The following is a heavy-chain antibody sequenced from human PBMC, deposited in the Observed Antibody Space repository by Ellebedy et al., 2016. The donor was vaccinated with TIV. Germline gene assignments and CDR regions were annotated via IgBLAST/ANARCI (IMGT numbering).Heavy chain of an antibody. J-gene: IGHJ4*02. CDR1: GASISSSDW. CDR3: ARELRGNFFDY. CDR2: IFHSGST. Sequence: SETLSLXCAVSGASISSSDWWSWVRQPPGKGLEWIGEIFHSGSTNYNPSLASRVTISVDESKNHFSLTLNSVTAADTAVYYCARELRGNFFDYWGQGALVTVSS. D-gene: IGHD5-24*01. V-gene: IGHV4-4*02.